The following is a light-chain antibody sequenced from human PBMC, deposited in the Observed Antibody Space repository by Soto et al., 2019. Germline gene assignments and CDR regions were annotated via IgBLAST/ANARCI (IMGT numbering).Light chain of an antibody. CDR1: QSVGSN. J-gene: IGKJ3*01. CDR2: ASS. V-gene: IGKV3-15*01. CDR3: QQYENWTFT. Sequence: EIVMTQSPDTVSVSTGERATLSCRASQSVGSNLDWYQQKPGHAPRLLMYASSTRATGIPARFSVSGSGTEFTSTISSLQAEDFAIYRCQQYENWTFTFGAGTKGDI.